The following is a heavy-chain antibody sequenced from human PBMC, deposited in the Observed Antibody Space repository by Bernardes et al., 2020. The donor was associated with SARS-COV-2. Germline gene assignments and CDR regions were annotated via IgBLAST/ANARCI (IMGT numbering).Heavy chain of an antibody. D-gene: IGHD1-1*01. CDR3: ARGGPYRWNNRLT. J-gene: IGHJ4*02. V-gene: IGHV4-34*01. CDR1: GGSLRAYY. CDR2: INQSGGP. Sequence: SETLSLTCVVYGGSLRAYYWTWIRQPPGQGLEWVGEINQSGGPNYNPTLKSRFTMSVDTSKNQFSLKLTSVTAADKAVYYCARGGPYRWNNRLTWGQGNRAAVAS.